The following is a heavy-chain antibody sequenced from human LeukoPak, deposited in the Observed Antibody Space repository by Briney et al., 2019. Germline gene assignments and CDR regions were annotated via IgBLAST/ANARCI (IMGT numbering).Heavy chain of an antibody. CDR1: GFTFSSYA. J-gene: IGHJ4*02. CDR2: ISGSGGST. D-gene: IGHD3-10*01. CDR3: AKGSGLYGSGDYFDY. V-gene: IGHV3-23*01. Sequence: PGGSLRLSCAASGFTFSSYAMSWVRQAPGKGLEWVSAISGSGGSTYYADSVKSRFTISRDNSKNTLYLQMNSLRAEDTAVYYCAKGSGLYGSGDYFDYWGQGTLVTVSS.